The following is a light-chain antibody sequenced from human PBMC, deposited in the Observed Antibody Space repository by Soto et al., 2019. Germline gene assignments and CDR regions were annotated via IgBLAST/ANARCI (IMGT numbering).Light chain of an antibody. V-gene: IGKV3-11*01. CDR3: QQRSNWPPIT. CDR1: QSVSSY. CDR2: DAS. Sequence: EIVLTQSPATLSLSPGERATLSCRASQSVSSYLAWYQQKPGQAPRLLIYDASNRATGIPARFSGSGSGTHLTLTISSLEPEDFAVYYCQQRSNWPPITFGQGTRLEIK. J-gene: IGKJ5*01.